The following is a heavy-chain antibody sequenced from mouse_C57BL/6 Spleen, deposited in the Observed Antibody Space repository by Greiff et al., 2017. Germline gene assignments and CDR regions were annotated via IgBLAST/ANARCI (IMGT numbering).Heavy chain of an antibody. J-gene: IGHJ4*01. CDR1: GFTFSSYA. Sequence: EVKLVESGGGLVKPGGSLKLSCAASGFTFSSYAMSWVRQTPEKRLEWVATISDGGSYTYYPDNVKGRFTISRDNAKNNLYLQMSHLKSEDTAMYYCARADDTTGAMDYWGQGTSVTVSS. CDR3: ARADDTTGAMDY. CDR2: ISDGGSYT. D-gene: IGHD2-12*01. V-gene: IGHV5-4*03.